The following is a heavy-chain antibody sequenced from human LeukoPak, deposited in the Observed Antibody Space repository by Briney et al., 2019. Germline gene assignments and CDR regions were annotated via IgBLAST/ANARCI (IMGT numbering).Heavy chain of an antibody. D-gene: IGHD3-22*01. Sequence: GGSLRLSCAASGFTFSLYAMSWVRQAPGKGLEWVSTLSGSGSTTYYADSVKGRFTISRDNSKNTLYLQMNSLRAEDTAVYYRANWDPYYDSTGYYYPPYGMDVWGQGTTVTVSS. CDR2: LSGSGSTT. V-gene: IGHV3-23*01. J-gene: IGHJ6*02. CDR1: GFTFSLYA. CDR3: ANWDPYYDSTGYYYPPYGMDV.